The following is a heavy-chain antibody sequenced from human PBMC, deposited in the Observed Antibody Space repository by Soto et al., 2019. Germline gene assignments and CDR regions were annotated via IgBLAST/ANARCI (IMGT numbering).Heavy chain of an antibody. CDR1: GFTFSNAW. D-gene: IGHD6-19*01. V-gene: IGHV3-15*01. CDR2: IKSKTDGGTT. CDR3: TTLTIAVAGDY. Sequence: GESLKISCAASGFTFSNAWMSWVRQAPGKGLEWVGRIKSKTDGGTTDYAAPVKGRFTISRDDSKNTLYLQMNSLKTEDTAVYYCTTLTIAVAGDYWGQGTLVTVSS. J-gene: IGHJ4*02.